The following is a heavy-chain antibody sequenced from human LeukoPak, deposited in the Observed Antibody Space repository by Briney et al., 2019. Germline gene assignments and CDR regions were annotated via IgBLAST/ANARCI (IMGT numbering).Heavy chain of an antibody. V-gene: IGHV3-9*01. J-gene: IGHJ4*02. CDR1: GFTFDDYA. Sequence: GRSLRLSCAASGFTFDDYAMHWVRQAPGKGLEWIPGISWNSGSIAYADSVKGRFTISRDNAKNSLSLQMNSLRAEDTALYYCAKDEDYFLDYWGQGTLVTVSS. CDR2: ISWNSGSI. CDR3: AKDEDYFLDY. D-gene: IGHD4/OR15-4a*01.